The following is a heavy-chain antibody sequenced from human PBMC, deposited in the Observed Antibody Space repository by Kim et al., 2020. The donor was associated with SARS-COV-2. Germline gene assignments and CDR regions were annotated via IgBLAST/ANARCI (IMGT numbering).Heavy chain of an antibody. J-gene: IGHJ4*02. CDR1: GLPFSNAW. CDR2: FKSTTVGGTA. Sequence: GGSLRLSCAVSGLPFSNAWMNWVRQTPGKGLAWFVRFKSTTVGGTADYAAPVKGRFTISRDDSKNTLYLLMNSLKTEDSGVYYCTTVSMRWGQGTLVTVSS. CDR3: TTVSMR. V-gene: IGHV3-15*01. D-gene: IGHD2-2*01.